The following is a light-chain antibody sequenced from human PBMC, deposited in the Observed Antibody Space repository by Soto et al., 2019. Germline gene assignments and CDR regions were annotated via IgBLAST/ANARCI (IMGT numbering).Light chain of an antibody. CDR3: QQYGSSPQT. Sequence: PGERATLSCRASQSVSSSYLAWYQQKPGQAPRLLIYGASSRATGIPDRFSGSGSGTDFTLTISRLEPEDFAVYYCQQYGSSPQTFGQGTKVEI. CDR2: GAS. CDR1: QSVSSSY. J-gene: IGKJ1*01. V-gene: IGKV3-20*01.